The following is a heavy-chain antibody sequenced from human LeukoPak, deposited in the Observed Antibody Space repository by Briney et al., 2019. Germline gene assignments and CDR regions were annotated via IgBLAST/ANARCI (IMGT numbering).Heavy chain of an antibody. Sequence: GRSLRLSCAASGFTFSSYGMHWVRQAPGKGLEWVAVIWYDGSNKYYADSVKGRFTISRDNSKNTLYLQMNSLRAEDTAVYYCARRGGFSATGSGSLRAFDIWGQGTMVTVSS. J-gene: IGHJ3*02. CDR1: GFTFSSYG. CDR3: ARRGGFSATGSGSLRAFDI. CDR2: IWYDGSNK. V-gene: IGHV3-33*01. D-gene: IGHD3-10*01.